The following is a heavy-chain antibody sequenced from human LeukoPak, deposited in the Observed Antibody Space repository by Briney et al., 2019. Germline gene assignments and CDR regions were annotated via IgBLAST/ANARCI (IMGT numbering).Heavy chain of an antibody. V-gene: IGHV3-66*01. D-gene: IGHD3-16*02. J-gene: IGHJ4*02. CDR3: ATSFTFGGVIVSDY. CDR2: IYSGGST. CDR1: GFTVSNNY. Sequence: PGGSLRLSCAASGFTVSNNYMTWVRQAPGKGLEWVSLIYSGGSTYYADSVKGRFTISRDNSKNTVYLQMNSLRAEDTAVYYCATSFTFGGVIVSDYWGQGTLVTVSS.